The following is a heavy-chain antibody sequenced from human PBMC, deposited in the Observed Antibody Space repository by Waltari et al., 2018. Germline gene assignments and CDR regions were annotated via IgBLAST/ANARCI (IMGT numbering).Heavy chain of an antibody. J-gene: IGHJ4*02. CDR1: GFTFSSYW. D-gene: IGHD1-26*01. V-gene: IGHV3-7*01. CDR2: IKQDGSEK. CDR3: AREGLLGGSLVLDY. Sequence: EVQLVESGGGLVQPGGSLRLSCAASGFTFSSYWMSWVRQAPGKGLEWVANIKQDGSEKYDVDSVKGRFTISRDNAKNSLYLQMNSLRAEDTAVYYCAREGLLGGSLVLDYWGQGTLVTVSS.